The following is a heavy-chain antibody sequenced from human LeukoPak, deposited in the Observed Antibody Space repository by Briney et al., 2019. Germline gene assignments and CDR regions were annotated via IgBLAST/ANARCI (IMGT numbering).Heavy chain of an antibody. CDR2: IWYDGSNK. CDR3: ARGLDGSGSYYKTPLNWFDP. Sequence: GRSLRLSCAASGFTFSSYGMHWVRQAPGKGLEWVAVIWYDGSNKYYADSVKGRFTISRDNSKNTLYLQMNSLRAEDTAVYYCARGLDGSGSYYKTPLNWFDPWGQGTLVTVSS. D-gene: IGHD3-10*01. J-gene: IGHJ5*02. V-gene: IGHV3-33*01. CDR1: GFTFSSYG.